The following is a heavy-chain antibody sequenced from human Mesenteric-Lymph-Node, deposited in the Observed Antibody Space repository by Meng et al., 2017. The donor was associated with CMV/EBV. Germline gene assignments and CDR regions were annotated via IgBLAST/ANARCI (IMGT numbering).Heavy chain of an antibody. Sequence: GSLRLSCAVYGGSFSGYYWSWIRQPPGKGLEWIGYIYYSGSTNYNPYLKSRVTISVDTSKNQFSLKLNSVTAADTAVYYCARVDYDFWRGYPGDAFYIWGQGTMVTVSS. D-gene: IGHD3-3*01. CDR2: IYYSGST. J-gene: IGHJ3*02. CDR1: GGSFSGYY. CDR3: ARVDYDFWRGYPGDAFYI. V-gene: IGHV4-59*01.